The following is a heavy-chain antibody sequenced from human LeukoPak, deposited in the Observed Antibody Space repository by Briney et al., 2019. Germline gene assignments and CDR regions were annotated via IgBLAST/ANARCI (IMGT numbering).Heavy chain of an antibody. CDR1: GGSINSSSYY. V-gene: IGHV4-39*01. D-gene: IGHD3-22*01. CDR3: ARLQGGTYYYDSSGYLNWFDH. J-gene: IGHJ5*02. Sequence: SETLSLTCTVSGGSINSSSYYWGWIRQPPGKGLECIGSIYYSGSTYYNPSLKSRVTISVDTSMNQFSLKLSSVTAADTAVYYCARLQGGTYYYDSSGYLNWFDHWGQGTLVTVSS. CDR2: IYYSGST.